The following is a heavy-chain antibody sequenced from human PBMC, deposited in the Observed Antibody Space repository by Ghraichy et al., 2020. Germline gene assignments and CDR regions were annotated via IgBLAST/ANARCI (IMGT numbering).Heavy chain of an antibody. V-gene: IGHV3-30-3*01. CDR3: AREQTGTRLSHNWFDP. J-gene: IGHJ5*02. CDR2: ISYDGSNK. CDR1: GFTFSSYA. Sequence: GGSLRLSCAASGFTFSSYAMHWVRQAPGKGLEWVAVISYDGSNKYYADSVKGRFTISRDNSKNTLYLQMNSLRAEDTAVYYCAREQTGTRLSHNWFDPWGQGTLVTVSS. D-gene: IGHD1-7*01.